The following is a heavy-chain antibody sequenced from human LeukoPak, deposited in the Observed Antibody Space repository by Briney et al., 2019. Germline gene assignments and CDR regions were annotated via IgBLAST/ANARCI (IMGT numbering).Heavy chain of an antibody. CDR3: ARDRNRGSYFLDY. D-gene: IGHD3-10*01. CDR2: LSGNEDLV. CDR1: GFTFSSYW. Sequence: GGSLRLSCAASGFTFSSYWMSWVRQAPGKGLEWVASLSGNEDLVWYPDSLRGRFTISRDNSKNTLYLQLNNLRAEDTAVYYCARDRNRGSYFLDYWGQGTLVTVSP. J-gene: IGHJ4*02. V-gene: IGHV3-23*01.